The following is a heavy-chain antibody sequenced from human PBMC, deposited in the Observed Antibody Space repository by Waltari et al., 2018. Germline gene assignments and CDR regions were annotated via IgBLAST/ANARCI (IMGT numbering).Heavy chain of an antibody. CDR2: ITAGSSYI. Sequence: EVQLVESGGGLVKPGGSLRHPCAHSGFSFRCSGMNWVTQAPGQGLEWVSSITAGSSYIDSADPVKGRFTISRDNAENSLYLQMTGLRAEDTAIYYCARTCSPTMFGVVLDYWGQGALVTVSS. D-gene: IGHD3-3*01. CDR3: ARTCSPTMFGVVLDY. V-gene: IGHV3-21*01. CDR1: GFSFRCSG. J-gene: IGHJ4*02.